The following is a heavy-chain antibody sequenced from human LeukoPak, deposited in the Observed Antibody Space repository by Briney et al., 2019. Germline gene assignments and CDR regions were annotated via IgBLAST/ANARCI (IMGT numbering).Heavy chain of an antibody. D-gene: IGHD3-22*01. CDR2: IYTSGST. V-gene: IGHV4-4*07. CDR1: GGSISSYY. Sequence: SETLSLTCTVSGGSISSYYWSWIRQPAGKGLEWIGRIYTSGSTNYNPSLKSRVTISVDTSKNQFPLKLRSVTVADTAVYYCVRDHYYDSSGYTFRHWGQGTLVSVSS. CDR3: VRDHYYDSSGYTFRH. J-gene: IGHJ1*01.